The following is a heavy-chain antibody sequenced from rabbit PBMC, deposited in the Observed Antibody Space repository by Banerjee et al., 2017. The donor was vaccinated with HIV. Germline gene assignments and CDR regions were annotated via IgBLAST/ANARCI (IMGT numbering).Heavy chain of an antibody. Sequence: QEQLVESGGGLVQPGGSLKLSCKASGFDFSSYGVSWVRQAPGKGLEWIAYIYPDYGTTDYASWVNGRFTISLDNAQNTVFLQMTSLTAADTATYFCARGDGAYAGYDGLWGPGTLVTVS. D-gene: IGHD7-1*01. CDR2: IYPDYGTT. CDR3: ARGDGAYAGYDGL. CDR1: GFDFSSYG. J-gene: IGHJ4*01. V-gene: IGHV1S47*01.